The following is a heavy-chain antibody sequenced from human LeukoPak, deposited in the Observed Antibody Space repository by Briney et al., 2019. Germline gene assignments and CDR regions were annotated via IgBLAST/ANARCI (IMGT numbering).Heavy chain of an antibody. CDR2: IYYSGST. J-gene: IGHJ6*02. D-gene: IGHD6-19*01. CDR3: ARHIGTCIAVAYGMDV. CDR1: GGSISSYY. Sequence: PSETLSLTCTVSGGSISSYYWSWIRQPPGEGLEWIGYIYYSGSTNYNPPLKSRVTISVDTSKNQFSLKLSSVTAADTAVYYCARHIGTCIAVAYGMDVWGQGTTVTVSS. V-gene: IGHV4-59*08.